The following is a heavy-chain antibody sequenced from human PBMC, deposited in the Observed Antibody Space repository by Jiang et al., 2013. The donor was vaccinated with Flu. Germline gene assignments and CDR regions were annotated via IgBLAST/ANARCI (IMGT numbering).Heavy chain of an antibody. J-gene: IGHJ2*01. CDR3: ARANDDSSGPDFPLFWYFDL. CDR2: ISAYNGNT. CDR1: GYTFTSYG. V-gene: IGHV1-18*01. Sequence: SGAEVKKPGASVKVSCKASGYTFTSYGISWVRQAPGQGLEWMGWISAYNGNTNYAQKLQGRVTMTTDTSTSTAYMELRSLRSDDTAVYYCARANDDSSGPDFPLFWYFDLWGRGTLVTVSS. D-gene: IGHD3-22*01.